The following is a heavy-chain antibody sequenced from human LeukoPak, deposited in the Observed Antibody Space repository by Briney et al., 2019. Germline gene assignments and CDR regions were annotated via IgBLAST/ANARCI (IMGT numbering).Heavy chain of an antibody. CDR2: IYYSKNT. CDR3: VSPRGFSYGYFDY. V-gene: IGHV4-39*01. CDR1: GGSISSSSAY. J-gene: IGHJ4*02. D-gene: IGHD5-18*01. Sequence: SETLSLTCTVSGGSISSSSAYWGWLRQPPGKGLERIGSIYYSKNTYYNPSLKSRVTISADTSKNQFSLTLGSVSATDTAVYYCVSPRGFSYGYFDYWGQGTLVTVSS.